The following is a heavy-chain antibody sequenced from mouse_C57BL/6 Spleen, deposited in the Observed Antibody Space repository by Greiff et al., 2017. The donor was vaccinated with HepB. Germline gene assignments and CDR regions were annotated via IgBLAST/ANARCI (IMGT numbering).Heavy chain of an antibody. Sequence: EVQLVESGGGLVQPGGSMKLSCVASGFTFSNYWMNWVRQSPEKGLEWVAQIRLKSDNYATHYAESVKGRFTISRDDSKSSVYLQMNNLRAEDTGIYYCTELTGTWYFDVWGTGTTVTVSS. CDR2: IRLKSDNYAT. CDR3: TELTGTWYFDV. CDR1: GFTFSNYW. V-gene: IGHV6-3*01. D-gene: IGHD4-1*01. J-gene: IGHJ1*03.